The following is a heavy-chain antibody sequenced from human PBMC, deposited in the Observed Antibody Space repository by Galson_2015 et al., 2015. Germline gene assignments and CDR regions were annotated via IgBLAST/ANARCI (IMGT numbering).Heavy chain of an antibody. Sequence: ETLSLTCSVSGVSITNSYWSWIRQPPGKGLEWIGYIYSSGSTNYNPSLKSRVTISVDTSKKQLSLNLSSVTAADTAMYYCARDARLGPARYDCWGQGTLVTVSS. CDR1: GVSITNSY. D-gene: IGHD3-10*01. CDR3: ARDARLGPARYDC. V-gene: IGHV4-59*01. J-gene: IGHJ4*02. CDR2: IYSSGST.